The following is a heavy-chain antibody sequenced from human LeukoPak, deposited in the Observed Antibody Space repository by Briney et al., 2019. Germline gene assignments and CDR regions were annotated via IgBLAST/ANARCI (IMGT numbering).Heavy chain of an antibody. CDR3: ARGFSSWYYYYYYMDV. V-gene: IGHV1-8*01. CDR2: MNPNSGNT. J-gene: IGHJ6*03. D-gene: IGHD6-13*01. Sequence: ASVKVSCKASGYTFTSYDINWVRQATGQGLEWMGWMNPNSGNTGYAQKFQGRVTMTRNTSISTAYMELSSLRSEDMAVYYCARGFSSWYYYYYYMDVWGKGTTVTVSS. CDR1: GYTFTSYD.